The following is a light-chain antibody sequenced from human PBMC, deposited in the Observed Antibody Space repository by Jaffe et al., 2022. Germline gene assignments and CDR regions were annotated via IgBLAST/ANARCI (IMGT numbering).Light chain of an antibody. V-gene: IGKV3D-15*01. J-gene: IGKJ4*01. CDR1: QFISFN. Sequence: EIVMTQSPATLSVSPGERATLSCRASQFISFNLAWYQHKPGQAPRLLISGASTRATGIPARFSGSASGTEFTFTISSLQSEDFAVYYCQQYSKWPLTFGGGTKVEIK. CDR3: QQYSKWPLT. CDR2: GAS.